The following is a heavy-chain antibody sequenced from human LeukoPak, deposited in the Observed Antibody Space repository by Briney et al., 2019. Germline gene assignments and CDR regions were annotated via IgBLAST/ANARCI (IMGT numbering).Heavy chain of an antibody. CDR1: GFTFSTYA. Sequence: GGSLRLSCVASGFTFSTYAMSWVRQAPGKGLEWVSDISDSGSNTYYADSVKGRFTISRDNSKNTLYLQMSSLRAEDTAVYFCAKIRGYSYGYGDYWGQGTLVTASS. V-gene: IGHV3-23*01. J-gene: IGHJ4*02. D-gene: IGHD5-18*01. CDR3: AKIRGYSYGYGDY. CDR2: ISDSGSNT.